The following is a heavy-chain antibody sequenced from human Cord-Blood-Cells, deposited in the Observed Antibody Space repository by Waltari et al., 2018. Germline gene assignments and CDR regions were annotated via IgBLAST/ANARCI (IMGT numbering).Heavy chain of an antibody. J-gene: IGHJ5*02. CDR3: ARARYCSGGSCYNWFDP. V-gene: IGHV4-59*01. CDR2: IYYSGST. Sequence: QVQLQESGPGLVKPSETLSLTCTVPGGSIRSYYWSWIRPPPGKGVDGIGYIYYSGSTNYNPSLKSRVTISVDTFKNQFSLKLSSVTAADTAVYYCARARYCSGGSCYNWFDPWGQGTLVTVSS. CDR1: GGSIRSYY. D-gene: IGHD2-15*01.